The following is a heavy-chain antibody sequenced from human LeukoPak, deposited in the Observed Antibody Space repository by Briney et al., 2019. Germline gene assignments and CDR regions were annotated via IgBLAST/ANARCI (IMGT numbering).Heavy chain of an antibody. CDR1: GFTFSSNA. J-gene: IGHJ6*03. CDR2: ISYDGSKK. V-gene: IGHV3-30*01. D-gene: IGHD3-10*01. CDR3: ARDRVPPASGVFTYYMDV. Sequence: GRSPRLSCAASGFTFSSNAIHWVRQAPGKGLEWVAVISYDGSKKFYADSVKGRFTISRDNSKNTLYLQMNSLRAEDTAVYSCARDRVPPASGVFTYYMDVWGKGTTVIVSS.